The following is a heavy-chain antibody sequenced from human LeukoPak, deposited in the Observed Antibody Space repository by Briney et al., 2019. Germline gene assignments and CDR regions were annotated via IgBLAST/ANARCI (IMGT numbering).Heavy chain of an antibody. CDR1: GFTFIDAW. J-gene: IGHJ4*02. CDR2: IKSKIHGGTT. V-gene: IGHV3-15*01. Sequence: GGSLRLSCAASGFTFIDAWMTSVRQAPGKGLEWVGRIKSKIHGGTTENAAPVKGRFTISRDDSINTVYLQMSSLTIEDTAVYYCIGVAEGYWGQGTLVTVSS. D-gene: IGHD2-15*01. CDR3: IGVAEGY.